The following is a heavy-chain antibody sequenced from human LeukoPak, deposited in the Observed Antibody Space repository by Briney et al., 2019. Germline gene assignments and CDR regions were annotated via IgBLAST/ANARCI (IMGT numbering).Heavy chain of an antibody. J-gene: IGHJ6*03. CDR3: ARDGVPAAIDYYYYMDV. CDR1: GYTFTSFD. D-gene: IGHD2-2*01. V-gene: IGHV1-8*03. CDR2: MNPNSGNT. Sequence: GASVMVSCKASGYTFTSFDINWVRQATGQGLEWMGWMNPNSGNTGYAQKFQGRVTITRDTSLSTAYMELSRLRSDDTAVYYCARDGVPAAIDYYYYMDVWGKGTTVTVSS.